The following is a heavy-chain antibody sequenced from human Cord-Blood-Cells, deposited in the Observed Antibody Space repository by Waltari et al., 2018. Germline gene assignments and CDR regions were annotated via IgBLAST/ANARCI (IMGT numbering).Heavy chain of an antibody. J-gene: IGHJ4*02. V-gene: IGHV1-24*01. D-gene: IGHD3-10*01. CDR3: VHLSGSGSYYNYFDY. CDR1: GYTLTELS. CDR2: LDAEDGER. Sequence: QVQLVQSGAEVKKPGASVKVSCKVSGYTLTELSMHWVRQAPGKGLEWMGGLDAEDGERSYAQKVQGRVSMTEDTSTDTAYMELSSPRSEDTAVYYCVHLSGSGSYYNYFDYWGQGTLVTVSS.